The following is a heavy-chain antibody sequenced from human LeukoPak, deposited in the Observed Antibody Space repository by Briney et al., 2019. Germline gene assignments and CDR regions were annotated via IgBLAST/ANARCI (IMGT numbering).Heavy chain of an antibody. CDR2: IYYSGST. J-gene: IGHJ4*02. D-gene: IGHD2-15*01. V-gene: IGHV4-59*01. CDR1: GGSISSYY. CDR3: ARARASGRSGFDY. Sequence: SETLSLTCTVSGGSISSYYWSWIRQPPGKGLEWIGYIYYSGSTNYNPSLKSRVTISVDTSKNQFSLKLSSVTAADTAVYYCARARASGRSGFDYWGQGTLVTVSS.